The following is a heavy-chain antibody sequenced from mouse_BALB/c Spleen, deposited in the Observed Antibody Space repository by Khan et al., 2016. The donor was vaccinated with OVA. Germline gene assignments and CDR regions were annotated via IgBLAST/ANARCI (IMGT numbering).Heavy chain of an antibody. V-gene: IGHV1S137*01. Sequence: QVQLQQSGPELVRPGVSVKISCKGSGYTFTDYAIHWVKQSHAKSLEWVGLISPYSGNTNYNQKFKGKATMTVDKSSSTAYMELARLTSEDSAIYDCARPAYDGYYDYWCQGTTLTVSS. D-gene: IGHD2-3*01. CDR3: ARPAYDGYYDY. CDR1: GYTFTDYA. J-gene: IGHJ2*01. CDR2: ISPYSGNT.